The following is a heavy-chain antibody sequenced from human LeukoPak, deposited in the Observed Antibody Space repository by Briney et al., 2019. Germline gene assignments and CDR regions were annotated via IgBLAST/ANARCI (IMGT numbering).Heavy chain of an antibody. Sequence: GASVKVSCKASGYTFTSYGISWVRQAPGQGLEWMGWISAYNGNTNYAQKLQGRVTMTTDTSTSTAYMELRSLRSEDTAVYYCATVRNSGYDPDAFDIWGQGTMVTVSS. V-gene: IGHV1-18*01. D-gene: IGHD5-12*01. CDR1: GYTFTSYG. CDR3: ATVRNSGYDPDAFDI. CDR2: ISAYNGNT. J-gene: IGHJ3*02.